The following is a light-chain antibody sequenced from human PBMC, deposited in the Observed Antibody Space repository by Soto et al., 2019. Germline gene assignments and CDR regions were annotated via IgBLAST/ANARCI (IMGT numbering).Light chain of an antibody. CDR2: WAS. CDR3: HHCHSAPQT. Sequence: DIVMTQSPDSLAVSLGERATINCKSSQSVLYSPNNKNYLAWYQQKPGQPPRLLVYWASTRESGVPDRFSGSGSGTDFTLTISSLQAEDAAVYYCHHCHSAPQTVGQGTKVEIK. V-gene: IGKV4-1*01. J-gene: IGKJ1*01. CDR1: QSVLYSPNNKNY.